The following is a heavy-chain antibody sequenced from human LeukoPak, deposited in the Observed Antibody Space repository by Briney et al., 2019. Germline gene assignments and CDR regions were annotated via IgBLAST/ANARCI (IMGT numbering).Heavy chain of an antibody. D-gene: IGHD2-15*01. CDR3: AKDSSGYFEY. J-gene: IGHJ4*02. CDR1: GFTFDDYA. V-gene: IGHV3-9*01. CDR2: ISWNSGSI. Sequence: GGSLRLSCAASGFTFDDYAMHWVRQAPGKGLEWVSGISWNSGSIGYADSVKGRFTMSRDNAKNSLYLQMNSLRAEDTAVYYCAKDSSGYFEYWGQGSLVTVSS.